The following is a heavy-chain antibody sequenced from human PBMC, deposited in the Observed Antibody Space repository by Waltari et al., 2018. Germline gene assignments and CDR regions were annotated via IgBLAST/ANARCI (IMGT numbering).Heavy chain of an antibody. CDR3: ARDHGRGLYLDT. J-gene: IGHJ5*02. CDR2: VHGSGRS. D-gene: IGHD3-22*01. Sequence: QLQLQESGPGLVEPSGTLSLSCAVSGDSVSNTYWWSWVRQSPQKGLEWIGQVHGSGRSNYSPSLASRVTVSLDTSKNAFSLKVTSATAADTAVYYCARDHGRGLYLDTWGPGTLVTVSP. V-gene: IGHV4-4*02. CDR1: GDSVSNTYW.